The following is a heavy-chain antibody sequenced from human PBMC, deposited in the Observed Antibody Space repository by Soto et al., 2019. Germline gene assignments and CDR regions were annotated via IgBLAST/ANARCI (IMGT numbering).Heavy chain of an antibody. CDR1: GGSISSGGYY. Sequence: SETLSLTCTVSGGSISSGGYYWSWIRQHPGKGLEWIGYIYYSGSTYYNPSLKSRVTISVDTSKNQFSLKLSSVTAADTAVYYCARFLSGWYSRSFDYWGQGTLVTVSS. J-gene: IGHJ4*02. CDR2: IYYSGST. D-gene: IGHD6-19*01. V-gene: IGHV4-31*03. CDR3: ARFLSGWYSRSFDY.